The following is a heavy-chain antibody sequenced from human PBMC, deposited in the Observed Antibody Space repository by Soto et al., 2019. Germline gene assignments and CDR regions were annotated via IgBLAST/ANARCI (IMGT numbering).Heavy chain of an antibody. D-gene: IGHD3-22*01. CDR2: FSYKGTT. J-gene: IGHJ4*02. CDR1: GDSISRTDYY. Sequence: PSETLSLTCIVSGDSISRTDYYWSWIRQPPGKGLQWIGGFSYKGTTHYSPSLKSRAAISVDTSKNQFSLKLSSVTPADAAVFYCARSTVWNYHETGAYHGFDNWGQGTPVTVSS. CDR3: ARSTVWNYHETGAYHGFDN. V-gene: IGHV4-39*01.